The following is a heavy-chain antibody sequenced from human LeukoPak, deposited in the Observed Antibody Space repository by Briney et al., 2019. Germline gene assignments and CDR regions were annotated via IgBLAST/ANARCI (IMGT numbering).Heavy chain of an antibody. CDR2: ISYDGSNK. J-gene: IGHJ4*02. V-gene: IGHV3-30*03. CDR1: GFTFSTYS. CDR3: ARDKKSGESSEIDY. D-gene: IGHD3-10*01. Sequence: GGSLRLSCAASGFTFSTYSMNWVRQAPGKGLEWVAVISYDGSNKYYADSVKGRFTISRDNSKNTLYLQMNSLRAEDTAVYYCARDKKSGESSEIDYWGQGTLVTVSS.